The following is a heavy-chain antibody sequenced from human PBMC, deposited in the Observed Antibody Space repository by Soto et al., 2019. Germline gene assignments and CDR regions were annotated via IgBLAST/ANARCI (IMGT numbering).Heavy chain of an antibody. CDR3: ARVRRLAYCGGDCYSAVVGDY. Sequence: EVQLVESGGGVVQPGGSLRLSCAASGFTFSRYSMNWVRQAPGKGLEWVSEISSSGGNIYYPDSVKGRFTISRDNAKNALYLQMNSMGDEETVVSYCARVRRLAYCGGDCYSAVVGDYWGQGALVTVSS. J-gene: IGHJ4*02. CDR2: ISSSGGNI. D-gene: IGHD2-21*02. V-gene: IGHV3-48*02. CDR1: GFTFSRYS.